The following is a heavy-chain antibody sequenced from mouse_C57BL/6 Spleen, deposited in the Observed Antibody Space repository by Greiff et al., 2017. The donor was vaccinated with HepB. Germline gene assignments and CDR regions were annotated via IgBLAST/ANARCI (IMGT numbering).Heavy chain of an antibody. CDR3: ARRYSNYGDYAMDY. J-gene: IGHJ4*01. V-gene: IGHV1-80*01. CDR1: GYAFSSYW. Sequence: VQLQQSGAELVKPGASVKISCKASGYAFSSYWMNWVKQRPGKGLEWIGQIYPGDGDTNYNGKFKGKATLTADKSSSTAYMQLSSLTSEDSAVYFCARRYSNYGDYAMDYWGQGTSVTVSS. CDR2: IYPGDGDT. D-gene: IGHD2-5*01.